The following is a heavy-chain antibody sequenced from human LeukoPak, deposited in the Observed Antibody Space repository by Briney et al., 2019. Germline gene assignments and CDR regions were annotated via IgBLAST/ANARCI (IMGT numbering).Heavy chain of an antibody. V-gene: IGHV4-39*01. J-gene: IGHJ4*02. D-gene: IGHD6-19*01. Sequence: SETLSLTCTVSGGSISSSSYYWGWIRQPPGKGLEWIGSIYYSGSTYYNPSLKSRVTISVDTSKNQFSLKLSSVTAADTAVYHCARQALSAGYSSGWYPYYFDYWGQGTLVTVSS. CDR2: IYYSGST. CDR1: GGSISSSSYY. CDR3: ARQALSAGYSSGWYPYYFDY.